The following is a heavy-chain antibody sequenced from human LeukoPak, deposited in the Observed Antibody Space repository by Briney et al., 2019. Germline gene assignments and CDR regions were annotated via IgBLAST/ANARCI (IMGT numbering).Heavy chain of an antibody. CDR1: GFTFSDYY. V-gene: IGHV3-7*01. D-gene: IGHD3-10*01. CDR3: ARRPFGADY. Sequence: GGSLRLSCAASGFTFSDYYMGWVRQPPGKGLQWVANIKEDGTEKYYVDSVKGRFTISRDNAKNSVYLQMNSLRVEDTAVYYCARRPFGADYWGQGTLVTVSS. CDR2: IKEDGTEK. J-gene: IGHJ4*02.